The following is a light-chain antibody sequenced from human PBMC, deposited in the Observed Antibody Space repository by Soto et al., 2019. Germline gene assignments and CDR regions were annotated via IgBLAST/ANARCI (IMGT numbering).Light chain of an antibody. CDR3: QQYETYSPWT. V-gene: IGKV1-5*03. J-gene: IGKJ1*01. CDR2: KAS. CDR1: QSIGSN. Sequence: DLQMTQSLSSLSASVRDRVTITCRASQSIGSNLNWYQQSPGKAPKLLIYKASSLENGVPSRFSGSGSGTEFTLTISSLQPDDFATYYCQQYETYSPWTFGQGTKVEVK.